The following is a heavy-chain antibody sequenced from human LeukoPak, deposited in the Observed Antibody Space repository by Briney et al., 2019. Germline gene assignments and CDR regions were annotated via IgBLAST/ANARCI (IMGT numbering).Heavy chain of an antibody. J-gene: IGHJ4*02. CDR1: GYTFTGYY. Sequence: ASVKVSCKASGYTFTGYYMAWVRQPPGQGLEWKGWINPNSGGTNYAQKFQGRVTMTRDTSISTAYMELSRLRSDDTAVYYCARVGLAVAGDYWGQGTLVTVSS. V-gene: IGHV1-2*02. CDR3: ARVGLAVAGDY. D-gene: IGHD6-19*01. CDR2: INPNSGGT.